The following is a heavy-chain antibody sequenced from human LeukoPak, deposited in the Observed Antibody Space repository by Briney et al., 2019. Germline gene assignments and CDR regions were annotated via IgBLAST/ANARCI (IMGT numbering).Heavy chain of an antibody. Sequence: PSETLSLTCTVSGGSISSYYWSWIRQPPGKGLEWIGEINHSGSTNYNPSLKSRVTISVDTSKNQFSLKLSSVTAADTAVYYCARKARDGYNYPPLSYFDYWGQGTLVTVSS. CDR3: ARKARDGYNYPPLSYFDY. J-gene: IGHJ4*02. CDR2: INHSGST. D-gene: IGHD5-24*01. V-gene: IGHV4-34*01. CDR1: GGSISSYY.